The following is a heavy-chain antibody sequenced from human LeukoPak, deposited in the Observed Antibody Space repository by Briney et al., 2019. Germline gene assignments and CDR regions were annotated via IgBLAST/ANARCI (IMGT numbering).Heavy chain of an antibody. Sequence: SETLSLTCTVSGGSISYYYWIWIRQPPGKGLEWIGYIYYSGRTAYNPSLKSRVTISVDMSKNQFSLKLSSVTAADTAVYYCAREPHYYDSSGYRYWGQGTLVTVSS. V-gene: IGHV4-59*12. D-gene: IGHD3-22*01. CDR3: AREPHYYDSSGYRY. J-gene: IGHJ4*02. CDR2: IYYSGRT. CDR1: GGSISYYY.